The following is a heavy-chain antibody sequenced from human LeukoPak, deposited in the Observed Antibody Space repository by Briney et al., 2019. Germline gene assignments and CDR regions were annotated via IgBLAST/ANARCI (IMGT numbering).Heavy chain of an antibody. CDR1: GYTFTSYD. Sequence: GASVKVSCKASGYTFTSYDINWVRQATGQGLEWMGWMNPNSGNTGYAQKFQGRVTMTRNTSISTAYMELSSLRSEDTAVYYCARDSAHSYWGSGWLSYYYYGMDVWGQGTTVTVSS. D-gene: IGHD6-19*01. CDR3: ARDSAHSYWGSGWLSYYYYGMDV. J-gene: IGHJ6*02. V-gene: IGHV1-8*01. CDR2: MNPNSGNT.